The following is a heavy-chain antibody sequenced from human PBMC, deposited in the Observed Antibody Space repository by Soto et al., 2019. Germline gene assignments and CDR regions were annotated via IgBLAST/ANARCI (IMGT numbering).Heavy chain of an antibody. V-gene: IGHV4-31*03. CDR3: ASRYCSSTSCYPKFDY. CDR1: GGSISSGGYY. D-gene: IGHD2-2*01. J-gene: IGHJ4*02. Sequence: SETLSLTCTVSGGSISSGGYYWSWIRQHPGKGLEWIGYIYYSGSTYYNPSLKSRVTISVDTSKNQFSLKLSSVTAADTAVYYCASRYCSSTSCYPKFDYWGQGTLVTVSS. CDR2: IYYSGST.